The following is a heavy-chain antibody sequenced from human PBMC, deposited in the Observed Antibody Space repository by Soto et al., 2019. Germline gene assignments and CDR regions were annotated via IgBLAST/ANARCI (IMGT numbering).Heavy chain of an antibody. CDR3: ATDTYCPATCYRGHGN. J-gene: IGHJ4*02. D-gene: IGHD2-8*02. CDR1: GFTFSSYW. V-gene: IGHV3-7*03. Sequence: GGSLRLSCAASGFTFSSYWMAWVRQSPGKGLEWVASMNQHGSDIQYVDSVRGRFTISRDNARNLLCLQMNNLRVEDTAIYYCATDTYCPATCYRGHGNWGQGNLVTVS. CDR2: MNQHGSDI.